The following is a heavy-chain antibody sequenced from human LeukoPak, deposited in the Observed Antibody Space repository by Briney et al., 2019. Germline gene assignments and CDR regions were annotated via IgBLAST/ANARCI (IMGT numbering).Heavy chain of an antibody. CDR3: AREDCSGGSCYSSEAFDI. D-gene: IGHD2-15*01. CDR1: GFTFSSYS. V-gene: IGHV3-21*01. Sequence: PGGSLRLSCAASGFTFSSYSVNWVRQAPGKGLEWVSSISSSSSYIYYADSVKGRFTISRDNAKNSLYLQMNSLRAEDTAVYYCAREDCSGGSCYSSEAFDIWGQGTMVTVSS. J-gene: IGHJ3*02. CDR2: ISSSSSYI.